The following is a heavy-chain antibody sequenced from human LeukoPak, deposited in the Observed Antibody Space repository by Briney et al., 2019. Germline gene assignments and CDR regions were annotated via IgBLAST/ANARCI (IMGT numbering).Heavy chain of an antibody. Sequence: PSETLSLTCAVYGGSFSGYYWSWIRQPPGKGLEWIGEINHSGSTNYNPSLKSRVTISVDTSKNQFSLKLSSVTAADTAVYYCCIAARGGDYWGQGTLVTVSS. CDR3: CIAARGGDY. J-gene: IGHJ4*02. V-gene: IGHV4-34*01. CDR2: INHSGST. CDR1: GGSFSGYY. D-gene: IGHD6-6*01.